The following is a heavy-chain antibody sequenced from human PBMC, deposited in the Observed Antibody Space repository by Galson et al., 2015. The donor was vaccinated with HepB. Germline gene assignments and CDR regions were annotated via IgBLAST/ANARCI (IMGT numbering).Heavy chain of an antibody. J-gene: IGHJ3*02. D-gene: IGHD5-12*01. Sequence: GFTFSSYAMHWVRQAPGKGLEYVSAISSNGGSTYYADSVKGRFTISRDNSKNTLYLQMSSLRAEDTAVYYCVKGMDIVAPDAFDIWGQGTMVTVSS. CDR2: ISSNGGST. V-gene: IGHV3-64D*06. CDR1: GFTFSSYA. CDR3: VKGMDIVAPDAFDI.